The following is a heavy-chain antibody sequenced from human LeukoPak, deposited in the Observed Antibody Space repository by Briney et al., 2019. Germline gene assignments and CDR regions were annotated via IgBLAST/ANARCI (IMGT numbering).Heavy chain of an antibody. J-gene: IGHJ4*02. CDR2: IYYSGST. V-gene: IGHV4-59*01. Sequence: PSETLSLTCTVSGGSISSYYGSWIRQPPGKGLEWIAYIYYSGSTNSNPSLKSRVTISVDTSKNQFSLKLSSVTAADTAVYYCARGRYYFDYWGQGTLVTVSS. CDR1: GGSISSYY. D-gene: IGHD3-10*01. CDR3: ARGRYYFDY.